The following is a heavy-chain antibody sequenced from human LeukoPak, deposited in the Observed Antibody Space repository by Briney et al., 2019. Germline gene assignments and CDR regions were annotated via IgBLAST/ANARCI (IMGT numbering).Heavy chain of an antibody. CDR1: GGSISSYY. J-gene: IGHJ4*02. CDR2: IYTSGST. V-gene: IGHV4-4*07. Sequence: SETLSLTCTVSGGSISSYYWSWIRQPAGKGLEWIGRIYTSGSTNYNPSLKSRVTISVDTSKNQFSLKLSSVTAADTAVYYCARDSYYDSSGPGDYWGQGTLVTVSS. CDR3: ARDSYYDSSGPGDY. D-gene: IGHD3-22*01.